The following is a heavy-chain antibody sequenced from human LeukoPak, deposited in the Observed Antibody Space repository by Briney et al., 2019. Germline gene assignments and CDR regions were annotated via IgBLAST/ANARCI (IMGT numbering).Heavy chain of an antibody. CDR2: IYTSGST. D-gene: IGHD2-21*01. CDR3: ARGLLIVGSAGDY. V-gene: IGHV4-39*07. Sequence: SETLSLTCTVSGASINTNNCYWGWIRQPPVKGLEWIGRIYTSGSTYYNPSLKSRVTISVDTSKNQFSLKLSSVTAADTAVYFCARGLLIVGSAGDYWGQGTLVTVSS. CDR1: GASINTNNCY. J-gene: IGHJ4*02.